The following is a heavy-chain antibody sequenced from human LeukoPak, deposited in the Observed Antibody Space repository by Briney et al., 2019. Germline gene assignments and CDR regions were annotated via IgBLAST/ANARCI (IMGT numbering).Heavy chain of an antibody. CDR2: MNPNSGHT. D-gene: IGHD6-19*01. J-gene: IGHJ4*02. Sequence: ASVKVSCKASGYTFTSYDINWVRQATGQGLEWMGWMNPNSGHTGYAQKFQGRVTMTRNTSISTAYMKLSSLRSEDTAVYYCARARWAGYSSGWYYFDYWGQGTLVTVSS. CDR1: GYTFTSYD. V-gene: IGHV1-8*01. CDR3: ARARWAGYSSGWYYFDY.